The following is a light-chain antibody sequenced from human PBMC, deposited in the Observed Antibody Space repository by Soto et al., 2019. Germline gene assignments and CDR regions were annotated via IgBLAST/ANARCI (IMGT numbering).Light chain of an antibody. V-gene: IGLV2-23*02. CDR1: SSDVGSYNL. J-gene: IGLJ1*01. Sequence: QSVLTQPASVSGSPGQSITISCTGTSSDVGSYNLVSWYQQHPGKAPKFMIFEVTQRPSGVSNHFSGSKSGNTASLTISGLQAEDEADYYCCSYAGSSTYVFGTGTKVTVL. CDR2: EVT. CDR3: CSYAGSSTYV.